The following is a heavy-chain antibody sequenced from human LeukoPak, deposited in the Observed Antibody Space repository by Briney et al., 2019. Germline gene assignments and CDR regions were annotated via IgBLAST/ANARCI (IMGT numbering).Heavy chain of an antibody. Sequence: PSETLSLTCAVYGGSFSGYYWSWIRQPPGKGLEWIGEMNHSGSTNYSPSLKSRVTISVDTSKNQFSLKLSSVTAADTAVFYCARGLGGSGKQGIMDYWGQGTLVTVSS. D-gene: IGHD3-10*01. V-gene: IGHV4-34*01. CDR2: MNHSGST. J-gene: IGHJ4*02. CDR3: ARGLGGSGKQGIMDY. CDR1: GGSFSGYY.